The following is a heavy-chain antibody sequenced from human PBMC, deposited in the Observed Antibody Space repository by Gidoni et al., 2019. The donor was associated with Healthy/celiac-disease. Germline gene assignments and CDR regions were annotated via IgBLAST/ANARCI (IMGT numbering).Heavy chain of an antibody. Sequence: QVQLQQWGAGLLKPSETLSLTCAVYGGSFSGYYWSWIRQPPGKGLEWIGEINHSGSTNYNPSLKSRVTISVDTSKNQFSLKLSSVTAADTAVYYCARDHSSSTNYYYYYGMDVWGQGTTVTVSS. V-gene: IGHV4-34*01. CDR1: GGSFSGYY. D-gene: IGHD6-6*01. J-gene: IGHJ6*02. CDR2: INHSGST. CDR3: ARDHSSSTNYYYYYGMDV.